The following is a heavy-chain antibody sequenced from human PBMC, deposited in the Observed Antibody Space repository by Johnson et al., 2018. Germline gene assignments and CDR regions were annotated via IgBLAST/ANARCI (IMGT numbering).Heavy chain of an antibody. D-gene: IGHD3-9*01. CDR2: RNPNTGNT. CDR1: GYTFSNYD. CDR3: ARADGENWLLFRQYHYYLDV. V-gene: IGHV1-8*01. J-gene: IGHJ6*03. Sequence: QVQLGQAGAEVKEAGASVKVSCKASGYTFSNYDINWVRQATGQGLEWMGWRNPNTGNTGYEPKFQGRVTMTSDNAKNTAYMERSGLRTEDTTVYFCARADGENWLLFRQYHYYLDVWGKGTTVTVSS.